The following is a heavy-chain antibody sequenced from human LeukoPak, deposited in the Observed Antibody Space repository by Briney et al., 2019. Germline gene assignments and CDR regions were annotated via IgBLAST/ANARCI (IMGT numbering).Heavy chain of an antibody. CDR3: ARNPHHDDDADEGFDY. CDR1: GYSITSAYY. V-gene: IGHV4-38-2*02. Sequence: SETLSLTCTVSGYSITSAYYWGWIRQPPGKGLEWIGSIYHSGSTYYNPSLKSRVTISVDSSKNQFSLNLSSVIAADTAIYYCARNPHHDDDADEGFDYWGQGTLVTVSS. J-gene: IGHJ4*02. D-gene: IGHD3-16*01. CDR2: IYHSGST.